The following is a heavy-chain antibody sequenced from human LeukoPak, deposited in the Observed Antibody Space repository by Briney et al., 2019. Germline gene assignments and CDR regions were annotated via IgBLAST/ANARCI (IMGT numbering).Heavy chain of an antibody. J-gene: IGHJ4*02. V-gene: IGHV3-30*03. D-gene: IGHD3-3*01. CDR2: ISHDGSNK. CDR1: GFTFSSYG. Sequence: PGGSLRLSCAASGFTFSSYGTHWVRQAPGKGLEWVAVISHDGSNKYYSDSVKGRFTIPRDNSKNTLYLQMNSLRAEDTAVYYCASLDFWSGYFDSWGQGTLVTVSS. CDR3: ASLDFWSGYFDS.